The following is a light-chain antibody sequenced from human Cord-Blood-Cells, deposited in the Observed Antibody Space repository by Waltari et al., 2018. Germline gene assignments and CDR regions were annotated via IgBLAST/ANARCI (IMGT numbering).Light chain of an antibody. CDR3: QQYYSTPIT. V-gene: IGKV4-1*01. CDR2: WAS. CDR1: QSVVYSSNNKNY. J-gene: IGKJ5*01. Sequence: DIVMTQSPDSLAVSLGERATINCKSSQSVVYSSNNKNYLPWYQQKPGQSPTLLFYWASTRAPGVPDRFIGSGSGTDFTLTISSLQAEDVSVYYCQQYYSTPITFGQGTRLDIK.